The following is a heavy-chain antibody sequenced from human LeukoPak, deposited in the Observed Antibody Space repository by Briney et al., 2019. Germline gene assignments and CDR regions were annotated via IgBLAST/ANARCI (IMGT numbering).Heavy chain of an antibody. D-gene: IGHD3-22*01. J-gene: IGHJ4*02. CDR1: GGSISSGGYY. CDR2: IYYSGST. V-gene: IGHV4-31*03. CDR3: ARGDYSDNPLDY. Sequence: SETLSLTCTVSGGSISSGGYYWSWIRQHPGKGLEWIGYIYYSGSTYYNPSLKSRVTIPVDGSKNQFSLKLSSVTAADTAVYYCARGDYSDNPLDYWGQGTLVTVSS.